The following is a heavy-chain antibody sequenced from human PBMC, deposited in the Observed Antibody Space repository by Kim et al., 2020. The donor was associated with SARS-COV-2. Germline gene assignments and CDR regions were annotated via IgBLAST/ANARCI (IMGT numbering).Heavy chain of an antibody. V-gene: IGHV4-61*01. CDR2: IYYSGST. CDR1: GGSVSSGSYY. CDR3: ARDPLTILPTFVSRIREYGMDV. J-gene: IGHJ6*02. D-gene: IGHD3-9*01. Sequence: SETLSLTCTVSGGSVSSGSYYWSWIRQPPGKGLEWIGYIYYSGSTNYNPSLKSRVTISVDTSKNQFSLKLSSVTAADTAVYYCARDPLTILPTFVSRIREYGMDVWGQGTTVTVSS.